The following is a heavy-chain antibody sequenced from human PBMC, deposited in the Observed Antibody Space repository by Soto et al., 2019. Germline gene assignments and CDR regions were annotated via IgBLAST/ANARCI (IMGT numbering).Heavy chain of an antibody. CDR3: ARATPPPIYYYDSSGDLPFDY. CDR2: IYPGDSDT. D-gene: IGHD3-22*01. J-gene: IGHJ4*02. Sequence: GESLKISCKGSGYSFTSYWIGWVRQMPGKGLEWMGIIYPGDSDTRYSPSFQGQVTISADKSISTAYLQWSSLKASDTAMYYCARATPPPIYYYDSSGDLPFDYWGQGTLVTVSS. V-gene: IGHV5-51*01. CDR1: GYSFTSYW.